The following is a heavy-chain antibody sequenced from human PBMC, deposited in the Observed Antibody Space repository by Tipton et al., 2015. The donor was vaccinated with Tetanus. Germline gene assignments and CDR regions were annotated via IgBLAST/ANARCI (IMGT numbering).Heavy chain of an antibody. D-gene: IGHD5-18*01. V-gene: IGHV4-30-4*01. Sequence: TLSLTCTVSGGSLSGYYWSWIRQPPGKGLEWIGYIYYSGTTYYNPSLKSRVTISVDTSNNQFSLKVTSVTAADTAVYYCARVFTRGYTYGTTFDYWGQGTLVTVSS. CDR2: IYYSGTT. J-gene: IGHJ4*02. CDR1: GGSLSGYY. CDR3: ARVFTRGYTYGTTFDY.